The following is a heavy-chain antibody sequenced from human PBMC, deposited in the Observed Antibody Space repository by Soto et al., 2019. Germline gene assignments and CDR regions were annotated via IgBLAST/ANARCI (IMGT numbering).Heavy chain of an antibody. Sequence: SETLSLTCNVSGGSIYTYYWNWIRQSPGKGLEWIGYISDGGSTNYNPSLKSRVTISVDTSKKQVSLNLISVTAADTALYYCARVHTSGSGCHYWGQGTLVTVSS. CDR2: ISDGGST. J-gene: IGHJ4*02. D-gene: IGHD5-12*01. CDR1: GGSIYTYY. V-gene: IGHV4-59*08. CDR3: ARVHTSGSGCHY.